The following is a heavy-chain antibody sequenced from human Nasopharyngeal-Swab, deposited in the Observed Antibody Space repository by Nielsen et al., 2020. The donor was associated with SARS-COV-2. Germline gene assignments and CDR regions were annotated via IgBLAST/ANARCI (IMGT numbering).Heavy chain of an antibody. Sequence: GESLKISCAASGFTFSSYAMSWVRQAPGKGLEWVSAISGSGGSTYYADSVKGRFTISRDNSKNTLYLQMNSLRAEDTAVYYCAKVWGPTFGGVIVRPYYFDYWGQGTLVTVSS. CDR3: AKVWGPTFGGVIVRPYYFDY. J-gene: IGHJ4*02. CDR2: ISGSGGST. CDR1: GFTFSSYA. D-gene: IGHD3-16*02. V-gene: IGHV3-23*01.